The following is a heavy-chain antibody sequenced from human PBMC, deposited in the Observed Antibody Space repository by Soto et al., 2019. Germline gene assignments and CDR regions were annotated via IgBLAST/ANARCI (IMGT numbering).Heavy chain of an antibody. J-gene: IGHJ5*02. Sequence: LSLTCTVSGASISGFYWSWIRKSAGKGLEWVGRIYATGTTDHNPSLKSRVMMSVDTSKKQFSLKLRSVTAADTAVYYCVRDGTKTLRDWFDPWGQGISVTVSS. CDR2: IYATGTT. CDR3: VRDGTKTLRDWFDP. CDR1: GASISGFY. V-gene: IGHV4-4*07. D-gene: IGHD1-1*01.